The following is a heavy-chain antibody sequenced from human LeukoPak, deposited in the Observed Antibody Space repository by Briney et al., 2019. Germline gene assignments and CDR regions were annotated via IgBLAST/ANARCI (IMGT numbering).Heavy chain of an antibody. D-gene: IGHD3-22*01. Sequence: TGGSLRLSCAASGFTVSSNYMSWVRQAPGKGLEWVSLIYSGGVTYYADSVKGRFTISRDNAKNSLYLQMNSLRDEDTAVYYCARGYTSGLTDYWGQGTLVTVSS. J-gene: IGHJ4*02. CDR3: ARGYTSGLTDY. V-gene: IGHV3-53*01. CDR2: IYSGGVT. CDR1: GFTVSSNY.